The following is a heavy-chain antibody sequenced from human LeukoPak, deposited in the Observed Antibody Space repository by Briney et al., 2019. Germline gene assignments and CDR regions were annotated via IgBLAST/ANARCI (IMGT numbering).Heavy chain of an antibody. CDR1: GLTVSSNY. CDR3: ARDSLYSSTWSPRAFDI. V-gene: IGHV3-53*01. D-gene: IGHD6-13*01. Sequence: GGSRRLSCAASGLTVSSNYMNWVRQAPGKGLEWVSVIYSGGSTYYADSVKGRFTISRDNSKNTLYLQMNSLRAEDTAVYYCARDSLYSSTWSPRAFDIWGQGTMVTVSS. J-gene: IGHJ3*02. CDR2: IYSGGST.